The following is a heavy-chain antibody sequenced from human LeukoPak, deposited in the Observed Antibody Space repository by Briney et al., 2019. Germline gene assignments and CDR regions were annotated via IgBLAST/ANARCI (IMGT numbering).Heavy chain of an antibody. Sequence: SETLSLTCTVSGGSISSYYWSWIRQPPGKGLEWIGYIYYSGSTNYNPSLKSRVTISVDTSKNQFSLEVNAVTAADTALYYCARSSWDNGSGTGAFDIWGQGTMVTVSS. V-gene: IGHV4-59*08. CDR3: ARSSWDNGSGTGAFDI. D-gene: IGHD1-26*01. CDR2: IYYSGST. CDR1: GGSISSYY. J-gene: IGHJ3*02.